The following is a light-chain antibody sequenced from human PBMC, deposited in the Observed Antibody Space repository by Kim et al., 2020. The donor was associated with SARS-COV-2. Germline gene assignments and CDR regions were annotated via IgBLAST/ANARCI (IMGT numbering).Light chain of an antibody. CDR2: GKN. V-gene: IGLV3-19*01. J-gene: IGLJ3*02. CDR1: SLRIYY. CDR3: NSRDSSGNHWV. Sequence: LGQTVRITCQGHSLRIYYASWYQQKPGQAPVLVIYGKNNRPSGIPDRFSGSSSGNTASLTITGAQAEDEADYYCNSRDSSGNHWVFGGGTQLTVL.